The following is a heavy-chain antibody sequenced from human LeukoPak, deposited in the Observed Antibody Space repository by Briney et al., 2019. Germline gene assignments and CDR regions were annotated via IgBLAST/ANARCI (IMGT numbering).Heavy chain of an antibody. J-gene: IGHJ6*02. CDR2: IYYSGST. V-gene: IGHV4-59*12. D-gene: IGHD5-18*01. CDR3: VREGYSYGYSNYYYYGMDV. Sequence: SETLSLTCTVSGGSISSYYWSWIRQPPGKGLEWIGYIYYSGSTNYNPSLKSRVTISVDTSKNQFSLKLSSVTAADTAVYYCVREGYSYGYSNYYYYGMDVWGQGTTVTVSS. CDR1: GGSISSYY.